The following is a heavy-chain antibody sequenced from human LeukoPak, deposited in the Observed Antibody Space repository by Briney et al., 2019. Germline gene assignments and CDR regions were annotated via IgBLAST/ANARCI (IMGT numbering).Heavy chain of an antibody. CDR3: ARDQFYAFDI. CDR2: ITSSSDYI. D-gene: IGHD3-3*01. J-gene: IGHJ3*02. Sequence: GGSLRLSCAASGFTFSSYYVNWVRQAPGKGLEWVSSITSSSDYIYYADSVKGRFTISRDNAKNSLYLQMNSLRDEDTAVYYCARDQFYAFDIWGQGTMVTVSS. V-gene: IGHV3-21*01. CDR1: GFTFSSYY.